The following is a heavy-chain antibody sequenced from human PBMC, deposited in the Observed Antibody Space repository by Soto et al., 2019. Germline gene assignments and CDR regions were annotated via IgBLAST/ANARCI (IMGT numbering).Heavy chain of an antibody. J-gene: IGHJ4*01. Sequence: SETLSLTCAVSGGSICSGGYYWTWIRQHPGKGLEWIGHIYYSGTTYYNPSLKSRITISIDTSKNQFSLKLSSVTAADSAVYYCASGYKSPLHYWGHGTLVTVSS. CDR1: GGSICSGGYY. V-gene: IGHV4-31*11. CDR3: ASGYKSPLHY. D-gene: IGHD6-25*01. CDR2: IYYSGTT.